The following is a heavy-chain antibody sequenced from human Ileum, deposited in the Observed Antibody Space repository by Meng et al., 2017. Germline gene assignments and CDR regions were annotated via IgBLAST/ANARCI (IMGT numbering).Heavy chain of an antibody. Sequence: QVSPTPLGPCRVEPSEISALRCAVYGGSFSGYFWRWIRHPPGKGLEWIGEINHSESTNYTPSLKSRVTISVDTSKNQFSLKLSSVTAADTAVYYCARVSSMIMVYGGSYFDYWGQGTLVTVSS. CDR3: ARVSSMIMVYGGSYFDY. J-gene: IGHJ4*02. V-gene: IGHV4-34*01. CDR1: GGSFSGYF. D-gene: IGHD2-8*01. CDR2: INHSEST.